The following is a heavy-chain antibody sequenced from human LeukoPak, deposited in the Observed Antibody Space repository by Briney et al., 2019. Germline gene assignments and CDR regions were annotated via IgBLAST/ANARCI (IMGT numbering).Heavy chain of an antibody. Sequence: SETLSLTCTVSGGSIRTFYWSWIRQPPGKGLEWIGYIYYSGNIKYNPSLKSRVSMSVDTSNNHFSLRLSSVTAADTAVYFCAGERSGYYYDRFDYWGQGNLVTVSS. V-gene: IGHV4-59*08. J-gene: IGHJ4*02. D-gene: IGHD3-22*01. CDR2: IYYSGNI. CDR1: GGSIRTFY. CDR3: AGERSGYYYDRFDY.